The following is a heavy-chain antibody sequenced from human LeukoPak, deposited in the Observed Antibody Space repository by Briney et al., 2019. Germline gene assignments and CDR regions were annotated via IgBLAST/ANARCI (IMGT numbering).Heavy chain of an antibody. V-gene: IGHV4-4*07. J-gene: IGHJ3*02. CDR1: GGSINSYY. CDR3: ARGVGLRSDFDI. D-gene: IGHD3-3*01. CDR2: IYSSGST. Sequence: PLETLSLTCTVSGGSINSYYWSWIRQPAGKGLEWIGRIYSSGSTLYNPSLKTRVTMSVDSSKKQFSLKLSSVTAADTAVYYCARGVGLRSDFDIWGQGTMVTVSS.